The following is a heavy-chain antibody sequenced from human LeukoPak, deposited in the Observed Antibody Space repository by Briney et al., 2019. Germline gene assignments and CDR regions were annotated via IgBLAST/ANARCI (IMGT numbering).Heavy chain of an antibody. D-gene: IGHD6-19*01. CDR3: AKDRWQGGIAVAEDAFDI. V-gene: IGHV3-23*01. CDR2: ISGSGGST. J-gene: IGHJ3*02. Sequence: PGGSLRLSCAASGFTFNSYAMSWVRQAPGKGLEWVSAISGSGGSTYYADSVKGRFTISRDNSKNTLYLQMNSLRAEDTAVYYCAKDRWQGGIAVAEDAFDIWGQGTMVTVSS. CDR1: GFTFNSYA.